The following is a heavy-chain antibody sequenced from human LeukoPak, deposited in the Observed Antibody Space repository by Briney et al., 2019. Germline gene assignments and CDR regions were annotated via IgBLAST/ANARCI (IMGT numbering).Heavy chain of an antibody. J-gene: IGHJ6*01. V-gene: IGHV3-21*01. CDR2: ISACSTYT. D-gene: IGHD2-21*02. CDR3: ARDSGIVVVTAISGYYYGMDV. CDR1: DNRFNSYI. Sequence: GGSLRLSRVGSDNRFNSYIINWVRQAPGKGLQGVSSISACSTYTYSADSVKGRFTISRDNAKKSLYLQMNSLRAEDTAVYYCARDSGIVVVTAISGYYYGMDVWGQGTTVTVAS.